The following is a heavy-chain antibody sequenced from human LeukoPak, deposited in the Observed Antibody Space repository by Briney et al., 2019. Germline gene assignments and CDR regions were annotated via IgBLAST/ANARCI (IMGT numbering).Heavy chain of an antibody. D-gene: IGHD3-10*01. J-gene: IGHJ4*02. Sequence: GGSLRLSCAASGFTFSSYAMHWVRQAPGKGLEYVSAISSNGGSTYYANSVKGRFTISRDNSKNTLYLQMGSLRAEDMAVYYCARGGIGGERLFDYWGQVTLVTVSS. V-gene: IGHV3-64*01. CDR2: ISSNGGST. CDR3: ARGGIGGERLFDY. CDR1: GFTFSSYA.